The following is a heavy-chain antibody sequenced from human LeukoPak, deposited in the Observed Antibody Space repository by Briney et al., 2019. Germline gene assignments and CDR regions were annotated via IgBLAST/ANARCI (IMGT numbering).Heavy chain of an antibody. CDR2: ISAYNGNT. J-gene: IGHJ4*02. D-gene: IGHD3-9*01. V-gene: IGHV1-18*01. Sequence: ASVKVSCKASGYTFTNFRISWVRQAPGQGIEWLGWISAYNGNTNYAQKFQGRVTMTTDTSTTTAYMDLRSLRSDDTAVYYCARDYDILSGHQPIDYWGQGTLVTVSS. CDR1: GYTFTNFR. CDR3: ARDYDILSGHQPIDY.